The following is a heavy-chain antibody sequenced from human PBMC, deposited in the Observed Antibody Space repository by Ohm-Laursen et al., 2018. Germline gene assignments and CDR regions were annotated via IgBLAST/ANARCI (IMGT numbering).Heavy chain of an antibody. J-gene: IGHJ3*02. D-gene: IGHD3-22*01. V-gene: IGHV4-59*01. CDR2: IYKSGST. CDR1: GGSISSYY. Sequence: SETLSLTCSVSGGSISSYYWSWTRQSPGKGLEWIGYIYKSGSTNYNPSLKSRVTISVDTSKSQFSLKLNTVTASDTAVYYCARGITRNGYYHDHAFDTWGQGTMVIVSS. CDR3: ARGITRNGYYHDHAFDT.